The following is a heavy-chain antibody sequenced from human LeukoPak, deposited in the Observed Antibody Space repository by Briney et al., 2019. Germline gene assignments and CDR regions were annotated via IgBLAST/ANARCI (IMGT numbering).Heavy chain of an antibody. CDR2: ISGSGGST. CDR3: AKDGIVDYYGSGSYNVWFDP. Sequence: GGSLRLSCAASGFTFSSYAMSWVRHAPGKGLEWVSAISGSGGSTYYADSVKGRFTISRDNSKNTMYLQMNSLRAEDTAVYYCAKDGIVDYYGSGSYNVWFDPWGQGTLVTVSS. V-gene: IGHV3-23*01. CDR1: GFTFSSYA. J-gene: IGHJ5*02. D-gene: IGHD3-10*01.